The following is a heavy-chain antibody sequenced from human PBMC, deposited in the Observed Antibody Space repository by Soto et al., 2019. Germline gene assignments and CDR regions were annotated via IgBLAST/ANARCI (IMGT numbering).Heavy chain of an antibody. V-gene: IGHV4-31*03. Sequence: QVQLQESGPGLVKPSQTLSLTCTVSGGSISSGGYYWSWIRQHPGKGLEWIGYIYYSGITYYNPSIQSRVTISVATAKNQCSLRLSSVTAADTAVYYCARRLIGYCSGGSCPGWFDPWGQGTLVTVSS. D-gene: IGHD2-15*01. J-gene: IGHJ5*02. CDR2: IYYSGIT. CDR1: GGSISSGGYY. CDR3: ARRLIGYCSGGSCPGWFDP.